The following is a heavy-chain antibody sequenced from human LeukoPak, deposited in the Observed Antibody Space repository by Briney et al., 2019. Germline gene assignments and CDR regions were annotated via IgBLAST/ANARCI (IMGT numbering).Heavy chain of an antibody. CDR3: ARVLGSSGWYGYYYYMDV. CDR2: ISSSGSTI. CDR1: GFTFSSYS. V-gene: IGHV3-48*04. Sequence: GGSLRLSCAASGFTFSSYSMNWVRQAPGKGLEWVSYISSSGSTIYYADSVKGRFTISRDNAKNSLYLQMNSLRAEDTAVYYCARVLGSSGWYGYYYYMDVWGKGTTVTISS. J-gene: IGHJ6*03. D-gene: IGHD6-19*01.